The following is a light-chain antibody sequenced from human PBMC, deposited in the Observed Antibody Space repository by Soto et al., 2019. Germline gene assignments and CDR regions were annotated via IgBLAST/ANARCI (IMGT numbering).Light chain of an antibody. V-gene: IGKV3D-15*01. Sequence: EIVMTQSPATLSVSPGERATLSFRASQSVSSNLAWYQQKPGQAPRLLIYGASTRATGIPARFSGSGSGTEFTLTISSLQSEDFAVYHCQQYNNWPAITFGQGTRLEI. CDR2: GAS. J-gene: IGKJ5*01. CDR1: QSVSSN. CDR3: QQYNNWPAIT.